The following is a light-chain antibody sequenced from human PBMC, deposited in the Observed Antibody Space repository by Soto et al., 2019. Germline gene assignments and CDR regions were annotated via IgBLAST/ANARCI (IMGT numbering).Light chain of an antibody. CDR3: QQYGTSPQT. V-gene: IGKV3-20*01. Sequence: EIVLTQSPDTLSLSPGERATLSCRASQYVSSSYLAWYRQKPGQPPRLLIYGSSSRATGIPDRFSGSGSGTDFTLTISRLEPEDFAVYYCQQYGTSPQTFGQGTKLEIK. CDR2: GSS. J-gene: IGKJ2*01. CDR1: QYVSSSY.